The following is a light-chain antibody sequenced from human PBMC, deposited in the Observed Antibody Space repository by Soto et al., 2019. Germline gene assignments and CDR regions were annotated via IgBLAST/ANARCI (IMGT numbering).Light chain of an antibody. J-gene: IGLJ1*01. CDR2: QDN. V-gene: IGLV3-1*01. CDR3: QAWDSGTYV. CDR1: KLGDKF. Sequence: SYELTQPPSVSVSPGQTASITCSGPKLGDKFASWYQQRPGQSPVLVISQDNKRPSGIPERFSCSNSGNTATLTISGTQAVDEADYYCQAWDSGTYVFGPGTKLTVL.